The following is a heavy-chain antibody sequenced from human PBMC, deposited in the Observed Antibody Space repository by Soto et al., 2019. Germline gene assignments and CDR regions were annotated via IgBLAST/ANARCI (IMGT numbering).Heavy chain of an antibody. Sequence: GGSLRLSCSASGFIFRKYSMAWIREAPGKGLEWVATIKLDGTVKYYADSVKGRFTISRDNFQNTLDLQMDSLRAEDTAVYYCEKVRDTRSSSCFDPWGQRTLVSVSS. CDR2: IKLDGTVK. D-gene: IGHD5-18*01. CDR1: GFIFRKYS. J-gene: IGHJ5*02. CDR3: EKVRDTRSSSCFDP. V-gene: IGHV3-7*01.